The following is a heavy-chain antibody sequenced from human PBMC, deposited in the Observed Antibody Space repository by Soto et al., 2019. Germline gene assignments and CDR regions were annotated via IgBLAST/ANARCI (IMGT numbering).Heavy chain of an antibody. CDR2: INHSGST. V-gene: IGHV4-39*07. CDR1: GGSVTNSTYY. CDR3: ARGHRDAAALRPGRWFDP. Sequence: SETLSLTCTVSGGSVTNSTYYWGWIRQPPGKGLEWIGEINHSGSTNYNPSLKSRVTISVDTSKNQFSLKLSSVTAADTAVYYCARGHRDAAALRPGRWFDPWGQGTLVTVSS. D-gene: IGHD6-25*01. J-gene: IGHJ5*02.